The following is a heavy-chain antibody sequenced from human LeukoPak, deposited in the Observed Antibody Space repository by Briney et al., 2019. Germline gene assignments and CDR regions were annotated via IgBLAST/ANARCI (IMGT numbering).Heavy chain of an antibody. Sequence: PGGSLRLSCAASGFTFSSYAMSWVRQAPGKGLEWVSAISGSGGSTYYADSVKGRFTISRDNSKNTLYLQMNSPRAEDTAVYYCAKETQYSSGWYLHFDYWGQGALVTVSS. D-gene: IGHD6-19*01. CDR1: GFTFSSYA. CDR3: AKETQYSSGWYLHFDY. V-gene: IGHV3-23*01. CDR2: ISGSGGST. J-gene: IGHJ4*02.